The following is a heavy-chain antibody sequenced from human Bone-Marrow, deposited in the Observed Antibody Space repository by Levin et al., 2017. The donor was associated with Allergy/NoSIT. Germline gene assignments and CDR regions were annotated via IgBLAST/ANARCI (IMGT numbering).Heavy chain of an antibody. J-gene: IGHJ3*01. CDR1: GYIFTDYY. Sequence: GESLKISCEASGYIFTDYYIHWVRQAPGQGLEWMGWVNPKTGGTHYIQKFAGRVTMTRDASLSTAYMELSRLTSDDTAVYFCAILTHYYDSSGPHSFDVWGQGTMVTVTS. CDR3: AILTHYYDSSGPHSFDV. D-gene: IGHD3-22*01. CDR2: VNPKTGGT. V-gene: IGHV1-2*02.